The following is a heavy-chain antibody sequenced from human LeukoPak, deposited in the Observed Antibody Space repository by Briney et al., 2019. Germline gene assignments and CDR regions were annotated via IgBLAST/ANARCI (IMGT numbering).Heavy chain of an antibody. J-gene: IGHJ3*02. CDR3: ASSGGRSDAFDI. Sequence: SETLSLTCIVSGGSISSYYWSWIRQPAGKGLEWIGRIYTSGSTNYNPSLKGRVTMSVDTSKNQFSLKLSSVTAADTAVYYCASSGGRSDAFDIWGQGTMVTVSS. D-gene: IGHD1-1*01. V-gene: IGHV4-4*07. CDR1: GGSISSYY. CDR2: IYTSGST.